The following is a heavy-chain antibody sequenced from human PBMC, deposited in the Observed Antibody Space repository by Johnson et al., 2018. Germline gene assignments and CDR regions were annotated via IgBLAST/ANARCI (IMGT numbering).Heavy chain of an antibody. Sequence: EVQLLETGGGLVKPGGSLRLSCAASGFTFSNAWMNWVRQAPGKGLEWVGRIKSKTDGGTTDYAAPVKGRFTISRDDSKNTLYLQMNSLRAEDTAVYYCAKAGTYGAVASLYYYYYGMDVWGQGTTVTVSS. D-gene: IGHD6-19*01. J-gene: IGHJ6*02. CDR2: IKSKTDGGTT. V-gene: IGHV3-15*07. CDR1: GFTFSNAW. CDR3: AKAGTYGAVASLYYYYYGMDV.